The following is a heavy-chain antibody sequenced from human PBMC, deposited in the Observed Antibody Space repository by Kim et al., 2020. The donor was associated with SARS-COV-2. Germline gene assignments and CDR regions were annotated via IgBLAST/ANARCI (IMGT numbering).Heavy chain of an antibody. D-gene: IGHD2-15*01. CDR3: AKPYCSGGSCINCYYGLDV. Sequence: GGSLRLSCVASGFTFSTYGMHWVRQAPGKGLEWVTLIWYDGSNEYYADSVKGRFTISRDNSKNTLYLQMNSLRVEDTAVYYCAKPYCSGGSCINCYYGLDVWGQGTTVTVSS. J-gene: IGHJ6*02. CDR2: IWYDGSNE. V-gene: IGHV3-33*06. CDR1: GFTFSTYG.